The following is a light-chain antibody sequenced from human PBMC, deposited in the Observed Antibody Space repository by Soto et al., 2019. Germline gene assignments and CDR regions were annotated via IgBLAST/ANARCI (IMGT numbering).Light chain of an antibody. Sequence: QSVLTQPASVSGSPGQSITISCTGTSSDLGAYNFVSWYQQHPGRAPKLLIYEVSNRPSGVSNRFSGSKSGNTASLTISGLQAEDEADYYCYSYISPTYYTRVFGTGTKLTVL. J-gene: IGLJ1*01. CDR3: YSYISPTYYTRV. V-gene: IGLV2-14*01. CDR1: SSDLGAYNF. CDR2: EVS.